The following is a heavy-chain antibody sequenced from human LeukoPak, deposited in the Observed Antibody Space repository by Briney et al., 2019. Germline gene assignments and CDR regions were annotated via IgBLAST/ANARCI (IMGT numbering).Heavy chain of an antibody. J-gene: IGHJ4*02. CDR1: GFTFSAYA. V-gene: IGHV3-23*01. D-gene: IGHD3-22*01. CDR3: AKAGRSGYYLDS. Sequence: GGSLRPSCAASGFTFSAYAMSWVRQAPGKGLEWVSDISASGGSTYYADSVKGRFTISRDNSKSTLYLRMNSLRAEDTAVYYCAKAGRSGYYLDSWGQGTLVTVSS. CDR2: ISASGGST.